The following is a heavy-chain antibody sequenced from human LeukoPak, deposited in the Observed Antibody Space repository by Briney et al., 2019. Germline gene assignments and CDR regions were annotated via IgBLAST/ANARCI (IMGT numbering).Heavy chain of an antibody. J-gene: IGHJ1*01. Sequence: GGSLRLSCAASGFTFSNFGMHWVRQAPGKGLEWVAVISYDGSNKYYADSVKGRFTISRDNSKNTLYLQMNSLRAEDTAVYYCARGGDYDILTGFEYFQHWGQGTLVTVSS. CDR3: ARGGDYDILTGFEYFQH. CDR2: ISYDGSNK. D-gene: IGHD3-9*01. CDR1: GFTFSNFG. V-gene: IGHV3-30*03.